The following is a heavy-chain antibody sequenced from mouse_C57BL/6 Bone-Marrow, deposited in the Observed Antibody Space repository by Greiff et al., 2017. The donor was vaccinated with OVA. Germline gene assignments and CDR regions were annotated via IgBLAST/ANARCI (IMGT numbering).Heavy chain of an antibody. CDR1: GYTFTGYD. CDR3: ARWVRDCVMYY. V-gene: IGHV1-81*01. Sequence: VQLQQSGAELARPGASVKLSCKASGYTFTGYDIRWVKQRPGQGLEWIGEIYPRSGGTSYNEKFKGKAILTADKSSSTAYMELRSLTSEDSAVYFCARWVRDCVMYYCGQGNAATLSS. D-gene: IGHD2-14*01. J-gene: IGHJ4*01. CDR2: IYPRSGGT.